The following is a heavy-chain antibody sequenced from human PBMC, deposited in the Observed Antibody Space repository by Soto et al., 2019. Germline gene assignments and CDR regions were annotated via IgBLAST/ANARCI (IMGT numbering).Heavy chain of an antibody. J-gene: IGHJ3*02. D-gene: IGHD2-2*01. Sequence: EVQLVESGGGLVQPGRSLRLSCAASGFTFDDYAMHWVRQAPGKGLEWVSGISWNSGRIGYADSVKGRFTISRDNAKNSLYLQMNSLRAEDTALYYCAKDIRVLVPAASYDAFDIWGQGTMVTVSS. CDR2: ISWNSGRI. CDR1: GFTFDDYA. V-gene: IGHV3-9*01. CDR3: AKDIRVLVPAASYDAFDI.